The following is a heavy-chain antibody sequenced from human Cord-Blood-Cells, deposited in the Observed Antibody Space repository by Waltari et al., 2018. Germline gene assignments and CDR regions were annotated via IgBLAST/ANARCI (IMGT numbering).Heavy chain of an antibody. CDR1: GGSISSSSYY. CDR3: ARPTTGDDFKFDY. D-gene: IGHD7-27*01. CDR2: IYYRGST. Sequence: QLQLQESGPGLVKPSETLSLTCTVSGGSISSSSYYWGWIRQPPGKGLGWIGSIYYRGSTSYNPSLRSRVTISVDTSKNQFSLKLSSVTAADTAVYYCARPTTGDDFKFDYWGQGTLVTVSS. V-gene: IGHV4-39*01. J-gene: IGHJ4*02.